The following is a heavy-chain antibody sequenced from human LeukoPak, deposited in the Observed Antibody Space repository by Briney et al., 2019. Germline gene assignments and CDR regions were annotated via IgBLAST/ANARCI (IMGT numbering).Heavy chain of an antibody. CDR1: GGSISSYY. V-gene: IGHV4-59*01. D-gene: IGHD3-16*01. CDR2: IYYSGST. J-gene: IGHJ4*02. CDR3: ARDRGSLGGFDY. Sequence: SETLSLTCTVSGGSISSYYWSWIRQPPGKGLEWIAYIYYSGSTNYNPSLKSRVTISVDTSKNQLSLKLSSVTAADTAVHYCARDRGSLGGFDYWGQGTLVTVSS.